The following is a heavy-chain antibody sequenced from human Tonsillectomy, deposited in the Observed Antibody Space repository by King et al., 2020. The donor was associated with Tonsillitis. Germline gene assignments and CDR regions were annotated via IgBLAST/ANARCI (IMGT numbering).Heavy chain of an antibody. J-gene: IGHJ4*02. CDR3: AGYVSGSFDY. CDR1: GGSISSSDHY. D-gene: IGHD1-26*01. CDR2: MYYSGAI. Sequence: QLQESGPGVVKPSETLSLTCTVSGGSISSSDHYWAWIRQPPGKGLEWIGDMYYSGAIFYNPSLKSRITIAGGTSENRFSLKLSSVTAADTAVYFCAGYVSGSFDYWGQGDLVTVSS. V-gene: IGHV4-39*01.